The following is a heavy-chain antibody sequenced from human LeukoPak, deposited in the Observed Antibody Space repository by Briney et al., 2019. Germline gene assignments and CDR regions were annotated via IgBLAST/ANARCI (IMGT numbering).Heavy chain of an antibody. CDR1: GFTFSSYA. D-gene: IGHD3-9*01. CDR2: IGGSGGST. J-gene: IGHJ4*02. Sequence: GGSLRLSCAASGFTFSSYAMSWVRQAPGKGLEWVSAIGGSGGSTYYADSVKGRFTISRDNSKNTLYLQMNSLRAEDTAVYYCANFLTGFGTDYWGQGTLVTVSS. V-gene: IGHV3-23*01. CDR3: ANFLTGFGTDY.